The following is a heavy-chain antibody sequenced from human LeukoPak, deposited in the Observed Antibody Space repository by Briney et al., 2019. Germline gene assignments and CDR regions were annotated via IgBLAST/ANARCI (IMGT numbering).Heavy chain of an antibody. J-gene: IGHJ3*01. V-gene: IGHV1-8*01. CDR3: ARGPQVGAFDL. D-gene: IGHD1-26*01. CDR1: GYTFTSYD. Sequence: GASVTVSCKASGYTFTSYDINWVRQATGQGLEWMGWMNPNSGNTGYAQKFQGRVTITADESTSTAYMELSSLRSEDTAVYYCARGPQVGAFDLWGQGTMVTVSS. CDR2: MNPNSGNT.